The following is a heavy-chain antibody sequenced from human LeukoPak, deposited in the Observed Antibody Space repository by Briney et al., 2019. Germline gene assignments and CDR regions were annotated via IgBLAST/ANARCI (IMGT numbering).Heavy chain of an antibody. CDR3: ARQPGAGWFDP. CDR1: GYSFTSSW. Sequence: GESLRISCQASGYSFTSSWIGWARQMPGKGLERMAIINPGDSDTRYSPSFQGQVTISADKSISTVYLQWGSLKASDTAMYYCARQPGAGWFDPWGQGTLVTVSS. V-gene: IGHV5-51*01. D-gene: IGHD3-10*01. CDR2: INPGDSDT. J-gene: IGHJ5*02.